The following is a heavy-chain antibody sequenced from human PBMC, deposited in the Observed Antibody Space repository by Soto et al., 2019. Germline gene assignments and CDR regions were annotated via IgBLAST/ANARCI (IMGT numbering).Heavy chain of an antibody. CDR2: ISSSGST. V-gene: IGHV4-59*01. CDR1: GCSISTYF. CDR3: AREARSSYGYPFDY. Sequence: SSETLSLTCTVSGCSISTYFWSWIRQPPGKALEWIGYISSSGSTNYNPSLKSRVTISVDTPKNQFFLRLTSVTAADTAVYYCAREARSSYGYPFDYWGQGTLVAVSS. J-gene: IGHJ4*02. D-gene: IGHD5-18*01.